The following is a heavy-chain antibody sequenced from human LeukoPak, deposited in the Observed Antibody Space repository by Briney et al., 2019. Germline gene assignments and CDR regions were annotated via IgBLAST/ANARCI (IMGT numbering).Heavy chain of an antibody. V-gene: IGHV3-23*01. CDR2: ISGRGGST. Sequence: GGSLRLSCAASGFTFSSYAMNWVRQAPGKGLEWVSAISGRGGSTYYADSVKGRFTISRDNSKNTLYLQMNSLRAEDTAVYYCARDAEYTAMAKPDYWGQGTLVTVSS. D-gene: IGHD5-18*01. CDR1: GFTFSSYA. J-gene: IGHJ4*02. CDR3: ARDAEYTAMAKPDY.